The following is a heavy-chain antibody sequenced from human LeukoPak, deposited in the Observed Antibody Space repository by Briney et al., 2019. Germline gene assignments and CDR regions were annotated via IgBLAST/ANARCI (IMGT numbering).Heavy chain of an antibody. Sequence: GASVKVSCKASGYTFTSYGISWVRQASGQGLEWMGWTSAHNDDTNYAETLQGRLTMTTDISTSTAYMELTSLRSDDTAVYYCARDWDSRNDYFDPWGQGTLVIVSS. CDR1: GYTFTSYG. V-gene: IGHV1-18*01. D-gene: IGHD1-1*01. CDR2: TSAHNDDT. CDR3: ARDWDSRNDYFDP. J-gene: IGHJ4*02.